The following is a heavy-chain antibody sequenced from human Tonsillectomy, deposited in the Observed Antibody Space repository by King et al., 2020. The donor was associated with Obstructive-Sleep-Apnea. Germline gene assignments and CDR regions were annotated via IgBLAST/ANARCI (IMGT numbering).Heavy chain of an antibody. CDR3: ATRRGAGSSDY. J-gene: IGHJ4*02. Sequence: QLVQSGAEVRKPGASVKVSCKASGYTFTNYDINWVRQATGQGLEWMGWMNPNGGNTGYAQEFQGRVTMTRNTSISTAYMELSSLRSEDTAGYYCATRRGAGSSDYWGQGTLVTVSS. V-gene: IGHV1-8*01. D-gene: IGHD2-2*01. CDR1: GYTFTNYD. CDR2: MNPNGGNT.